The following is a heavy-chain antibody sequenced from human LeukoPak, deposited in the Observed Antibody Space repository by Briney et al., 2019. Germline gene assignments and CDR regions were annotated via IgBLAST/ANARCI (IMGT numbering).Heavy chain of an antibody. CDR1: GFTFSSYS. Sequence: GGSLRLSCAASGFTFSSYSINWVRQAPGKGLEWVSSISSTSSYIYYADSVKGRFTISRDNAMNSLYLQMNSLRAEDTAVYYCARINSLDAFDIWGQGTMVTVSS. CDR3: ARINSLDAFDI. V-gene: IGHV3-21*01. D-gene: IGHD4-23*01. CDR2: ISSTSSYI. J-gene: IGHJ3*02.